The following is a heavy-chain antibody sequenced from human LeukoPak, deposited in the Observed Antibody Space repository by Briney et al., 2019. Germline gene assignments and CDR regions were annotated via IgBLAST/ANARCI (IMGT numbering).Heavy chain of an antibody. CDR3: GIVGATILRGYFDY. CDR2: IYYSGST. Sequence: PSETLSLTCTVSGGSISSSSYYWGWIRQPPGKGLEWIGSIYYSGSTYYNPSLKSRVTISVDTSKNQFSLKLSSVTAADTAVYYCGIVGATILRGYFDYWGQGTLVTVSS. V-gene: IGHV4-39*01. J-gene: IGHJ4*02. CDR1: GGSISSSSYY. D-gene: IGHD1-26*01.